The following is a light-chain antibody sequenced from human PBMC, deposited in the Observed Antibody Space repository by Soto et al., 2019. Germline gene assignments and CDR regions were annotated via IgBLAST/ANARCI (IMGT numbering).Light chain of an antibody. CDR2: AAS. J-gene: IGKJ1*01. CDR3: QQTYSAPPWT. V-gene: IGKV1-39*01. CDR1: QRIYTY. Sequence: IQMTQSPSSLSASVGDRVTITCRASQRIYTYVNWYQQKPGRAPKLLIYAASHLQSGVPPRFAGSGSGTDLTLTISTLQPEDFATYYCQQTYSAPPWTFGQGTEVEIK.